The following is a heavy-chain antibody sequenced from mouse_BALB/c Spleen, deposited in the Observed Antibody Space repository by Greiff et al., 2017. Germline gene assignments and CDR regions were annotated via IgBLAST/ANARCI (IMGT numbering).Heavy chain of an antibody. CDR2: ISYSGST. CDR3: AREEVRRDYYAMDY. Sequence: VQLKESGPGLVKPSQSLSLTCTVTGYSITSDYAWNWIRQFPGNKLEWMGYISYSGSTSYNPSLKSRISITRDTSKNQFFLQLNSVTTEDTATYYCAREEVRRDYYAMDYWGQGTSVTVSS. CDR1: GYSITSDYA. D-gene: IGHD2-14*01. J-gene: IGHJ4*01. V-gene: IGHV3-2*02.